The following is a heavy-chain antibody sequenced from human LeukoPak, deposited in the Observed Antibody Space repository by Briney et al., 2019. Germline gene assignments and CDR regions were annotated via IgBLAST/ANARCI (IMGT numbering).Heavy chain of an antibody. J-gene: IGHJ6*03. CDR3: ARGRRIVGATVYYYYYYMDV. Sequence: GASVKVSCKASGYTFTSYDINWVRQATGQGLEWMGWMNPNSGNTGYAQTFQGRVNMTRNTSISTAYMELSSLRSEDTAVYYCARGRRIVGATVYYYYYYMDVWGKGTTVTVSS. CDR2: MNPNSGNT. V-gene: IGHV1-8*01. D-gene: IGHD1-26*01. CDR1: GYTFTSYD.